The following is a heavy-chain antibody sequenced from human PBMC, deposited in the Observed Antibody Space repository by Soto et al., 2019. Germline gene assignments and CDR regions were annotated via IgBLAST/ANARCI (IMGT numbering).Heavy chain of an antibody. CDR3: AKALGELSPESYDY. D-gene: IGHD3-16*02. J-gene: IGHJ4*02. Sequence: QVQLVESGGGVVQPGRSLSLSCAASGFTFSSYAMHWVRQAPGKGLEWVAVISYDGSDKYYADSVKGRFTSSRDNSKNTLNLQMNSLRADDTAVYYCAKALGELSPESYDYWGQGTLIPVSS. CDR2: ISYDGSDK. V-gene: IGHV3-30*18. CDR1: GFTFSSYA.